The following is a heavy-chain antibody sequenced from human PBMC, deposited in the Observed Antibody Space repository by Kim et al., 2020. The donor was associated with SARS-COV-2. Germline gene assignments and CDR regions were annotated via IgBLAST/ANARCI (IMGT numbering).Heavy chain of an antibody. Sequence: ASVKVSCKASGYTFTGYYMHWVRQAPGQGLEWMGWINPNSGGTNYAQKFQGRVTMTRDTSISTAYMELSRLRSDDTAVYYCARVTYYYDSSGYYYVDAFDIWGQGTMVTVSS. CDR3: ARVTYYYDSSGYYYVDAFDI. V-gene: IGHV1-2*02. CDR1: GYTFTGYY. J-gene: IGHJ3*02. CDR2: INPNSGGT. D-gene: IGHD3-22*01.